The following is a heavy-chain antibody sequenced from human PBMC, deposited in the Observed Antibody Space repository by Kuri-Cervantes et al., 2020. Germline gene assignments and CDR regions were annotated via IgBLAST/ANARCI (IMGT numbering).Heavy chain of an antibody. Sequence: GESLKISCAASGFSFSNYAMSWVRQALGKGLEWVSAISGSGGSTYYADSVSGRFTVSRDNSKNTVYLQMNSLRAEDTAIYYCAKDGFMSADYFYHMDAWGKGTTVTVSS. CDR1: GFSFSNYA. CDR3: AKDGFMSADYFYHMDA. V-gene: IGHV3-23*01. D-gene: IGHD3-10*02. J-gene: IGHJ6*03. CDR2: ISGSGGST.